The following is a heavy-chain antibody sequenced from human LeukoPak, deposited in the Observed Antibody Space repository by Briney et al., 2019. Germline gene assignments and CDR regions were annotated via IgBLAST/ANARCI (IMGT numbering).Heavy chain of an antibody. CDR2: ISSSSSYI. CDR3: ARGNYMRTYYYYMDV. D-gene: IGHD1-7*01. CDR1: GFTFSSYS. Sequence: PGGSLRLSCAASGFTFSSYSMNWVRQAPGKGLEWVSSISSSSSYIYYADSVKGRFTISRDNAKNSLYLQMNSLRAEDTAVCYCARGNYMRTYYYYMDVWGKGTTVTVSS. J-gene: IGHJ6*03. V-gene: IGHV3-21*01.